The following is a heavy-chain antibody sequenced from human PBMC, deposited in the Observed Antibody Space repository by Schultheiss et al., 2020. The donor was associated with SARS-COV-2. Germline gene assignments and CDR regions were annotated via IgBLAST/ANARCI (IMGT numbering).Heavy chain of an antibody. D-gene: IGHD2-15*01. V-gene: IGHV3-33*01. J-gene: IGHJ3*02. CDR3: ARDRVQFQVVDAFDI. CDR2: IWYDGSNK. CDR1: GFTFSSYG. Sequence: GASLKISCAASGFTFSSYGMHWVRQAPGKGLEWVAVIWYDGSNKYYADSVKGRFTISRDNSKNTLYLQMNSLRAEDTAVYYCARDRVQFQVVDAFDIWGQGTMVTVSS.